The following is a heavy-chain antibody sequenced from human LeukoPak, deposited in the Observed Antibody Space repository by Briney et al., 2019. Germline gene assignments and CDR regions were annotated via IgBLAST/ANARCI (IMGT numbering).Heavy chain of an antibody. CDR3: AKGTMVRGAPYDY. J-gene: IGHJ4*02. CDR1: GFTFSSYG. CDR2: ISYDGSNK. V-gene: IGHV3-30*18. Sequence: GGSLRLSCAASGFTFSSYGMHWVRQAPGKGLEWVAVISYDGSNKYYAGSVKGRFTISRDNSKNTLYLQMNSLRAEDTAVYYCAKGTMVRGAPYDYWGQGTLVTVSS. D-gene: IGHD3-10*01.